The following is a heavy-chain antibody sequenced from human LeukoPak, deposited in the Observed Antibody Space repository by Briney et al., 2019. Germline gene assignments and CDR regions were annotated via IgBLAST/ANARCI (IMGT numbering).Heavy chain of an antibody. Sequence: SETLSLTCTVSGGSISSYYWSWIRQPPGKGLEWIGYIYYSGSTNYNPSLKSRVTISVDTSKNQFSPKLSSVTAADTAVYYCARVRVDIVAFDYWGQGTLVTVSS. V-gene: IGHV4-59*01. CDR2: IYYSGST. CDR1: GGSISSYY. D-gene: IGHD5-12*01. CDR3: ARVRVDIVAFDY. J-gene: IGHJ4*02.